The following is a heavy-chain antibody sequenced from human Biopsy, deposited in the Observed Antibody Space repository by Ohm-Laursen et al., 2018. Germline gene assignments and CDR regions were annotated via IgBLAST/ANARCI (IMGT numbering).Heavy chain of an antibody. CDR3: ARAFRGQYFYYYYGMDV. CDR2: ISWDGRTR. D-gene: IGHD3-9*01. J-gene: IGHJ6*02. V-gene: IGHV3-43D*04. Sequence: SLRLSCSASGFTFADYGMHWVRQAPGKGLAWVSLISWDGRTRYYADSVKGRFTVSRDNSKNSLYLQMNSLRLEDTALYFCARAFRGQYFYYYYGMDVWGQGTTVTVSS. CDR1: GFTFADYG.